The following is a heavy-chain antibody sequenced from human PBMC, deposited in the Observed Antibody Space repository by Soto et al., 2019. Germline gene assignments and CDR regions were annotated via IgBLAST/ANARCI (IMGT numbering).Heavy chain of an antibody. CDR3: ARDPTSRGAFDI. V-gene: IGHV1-18*01. Sequence: ASVKVSCKASGYTFTSYGISWVRQAPGQGLEWMGWISAYNGNTNYAQKLQGRVTMTTDTSTSTAYTELRSLRSDDTAVYYCARDPTSRGAFDIWGQGTMVTVSS. D-gene: IGHD1-26*01. J-gene: IGHJ3*02. CDR2: ISAYNGNT. CDR1: GYTFTSYG.